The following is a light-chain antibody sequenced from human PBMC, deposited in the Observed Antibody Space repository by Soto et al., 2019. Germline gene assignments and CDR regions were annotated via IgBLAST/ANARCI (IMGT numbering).Light chain of an antibody. CDR1: SSNIGNNY. CDR3: GTWDSSLSAYV. J-gene: IGLJ1*01. V-gene: IGLV1-51*01. CDR2: DNN. Sequence: HSVLTQPPSVSAAPGQKVTISCSGSSSNIGNNYVSWYPQLPGTSPKLLIYDNNKRPSGIPDRFSDSRSGTSATLAITGLQTGDEGDYYCGTWDSSLSAYVFGTGTKGTVL.